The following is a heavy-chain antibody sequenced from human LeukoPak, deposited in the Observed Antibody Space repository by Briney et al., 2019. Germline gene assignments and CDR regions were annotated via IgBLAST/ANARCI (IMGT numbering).Heavy chain of an antibody. CDR3: ARDIGNSGFNLDY. J-gene: IGHJ4*02. Sequence: GGSLRLSCVVSGFTFTTHGFHWVRQAPGKGLERVSVIWHDGSRKEYAASVRGRFTISRDNSNLYLQMNSLRAEDTAIYYCARDIGNSGFNLDYWGQGTPVTVSS. CDR2: IWHDGSRK. D-gene: IGHD5-12*01. V-gene: IGHV3-33*01. CDR1: GFTFTTHG.